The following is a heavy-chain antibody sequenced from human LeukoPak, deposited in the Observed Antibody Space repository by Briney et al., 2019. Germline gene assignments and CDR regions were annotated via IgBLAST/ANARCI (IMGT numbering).Heavy chain of an antibody. J-gene: IGHJ3*02. CDR2: IYYSGST. V-gene: IGHV4-31*03. CDR1: GGSISSGGYY. CDR3: ARVSPNAFDI. Sequence: SETLSLTCTVSGGSISSGGYYWSWIRQHPGKGLEWIGYIYYSGSTYYNPSLKSRVTISVDTSKNQFSLKLSSVTAADTAVYYCARVSPNAFDIWGQGTMVTVSS.